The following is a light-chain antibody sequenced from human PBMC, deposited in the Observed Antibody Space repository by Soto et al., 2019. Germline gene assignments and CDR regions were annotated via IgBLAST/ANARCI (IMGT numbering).Light chain of an antibody. CDR2: DNN. CDR3: GTWDSSLSAGI. CDR1: SSNIGNNY. V-gene: IGLV1-51*01. J-gene: IGLJ1*01. Sequence: QSVLTQPRSVSAAPGQKVTISCSGSSSNIGNNYVSWYQQLPGTAPKLLIYDNNKRPSGIPDRFSGSKSGKSATLGITGLQSGDEADYFCGTWDSSLSAGIFGTGTKVTVL.